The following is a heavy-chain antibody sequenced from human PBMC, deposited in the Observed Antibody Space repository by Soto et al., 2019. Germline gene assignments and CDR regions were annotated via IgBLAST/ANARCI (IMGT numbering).Heavy chain of an antibody. CDR1: GYTFTSYD. CDR2: MNPNSGNT. CDR3: ARGLDYDFLSGYSQPDY. D-gene: IGHD3-3*01. Sequence: QVQLVQSGAEVKKPGASVKVSCKASGYTFTSYDINWVRQATGQGLEWMGWMNPNSGNTGYAQKFQGRVTMTRNTSISTAYMELSSLRSEDTAVYYCARGLDYDFLSGYSQPDYWGQGTLVTVSS. J-gene: IGHJ4*02. V-gene: IGHV1-8*01.